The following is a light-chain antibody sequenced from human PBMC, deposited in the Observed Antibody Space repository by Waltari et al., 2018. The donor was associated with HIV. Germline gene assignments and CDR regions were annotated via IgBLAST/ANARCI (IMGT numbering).Light chain of an antibody. CDR2: EVS. CDR3: CSYARSGIP. J-gene: IGLJ2*01. CDR1: SSAVGSYKL. V-gene: IGLV2-23*02. Sequence: QSALPQPASVSGSFGQSITTSCTGPSSAVGSYKLVSWYQYHPGKAPKLIIYEVSKRPSGVSNRFSGSKSGNTASLTVSGLQAEDEAHYYCCSYARSGIPFGGGTKLTVL.